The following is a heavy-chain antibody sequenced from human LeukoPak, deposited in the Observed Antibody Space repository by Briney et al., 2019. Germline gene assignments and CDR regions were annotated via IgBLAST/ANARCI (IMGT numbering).Heavy chain of an antibody. Sequence: GGSLRLSCAASGFTFSSYGMHWVRQAPGKGLEWVAVISYDGSNKYYADSVKGRFTISRDNSKNTLYLQMNSLRAEDTAVYYFANLAYRSYYYDSSGRSFDIWGQGTMVTVSS. CDR2: ISYDGSNK. CDR1: GFTFSSYG. V-gene: IGHV3-30*18. D-gene: IGHD3-22*01. CDR3: ANLAYRSYYYDSSGRSFDI. J-gene: IGHJ3*02.